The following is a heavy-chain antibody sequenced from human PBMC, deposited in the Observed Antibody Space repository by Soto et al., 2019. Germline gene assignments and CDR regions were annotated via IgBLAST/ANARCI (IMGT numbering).Heavy chain of an antibody. Sequence: SKTLSLTCAVSGYSISSDYYWGWIRQPPGKGLEWIGSRYHSGSTYYNPSLKSRVTIPIDTSKNQFSLKLSSVTAADTAVYFCARGELGSTKYFDYWGQGTLGTVS. V-gene: IGHV4-38-2*01. CDR1: GYSISSDYY. J-gene: IGHJ4*02. CDR3: ARGELGSTKYFDY. D-gene: IGHD1-26*01. CDR2: RYHSGST.